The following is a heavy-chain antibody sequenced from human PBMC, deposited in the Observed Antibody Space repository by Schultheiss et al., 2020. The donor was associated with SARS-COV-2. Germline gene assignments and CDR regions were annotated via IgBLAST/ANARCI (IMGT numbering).Heavy chain of an antibody. V-gene: IGHV3-30-3*01. CDR1: GFTFSSYA. J-gene: IGHJ6*02. D-gene: IGHD6-19*01. CDR3: ARASGWYYYYGMDV. CDR2: ISYDGSNE. Sequence: GGSLRLSCAASGFTFSSYAMSWVRQAPGKGLEWVAVISYDGSNEYYADSVKGRFTISRDNARNSLYLQMNSLRAEDTAVYYCARASGWYYYYGMDVWGQGTTVTVSS.